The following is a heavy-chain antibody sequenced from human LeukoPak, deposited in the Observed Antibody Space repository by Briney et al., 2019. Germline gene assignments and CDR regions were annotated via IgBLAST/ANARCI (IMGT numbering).Heavy chain of an antibody. V-gene: IGHV1-2*02. CDR2: INPNSGVT. Sequence: GASVKVSCKASGYTFTGYYMHWVRQAPGQGLEWMGRINPNSGVTNYAQKFQGRATMTRDTSISTAYMELSRLRSDDTAVYYCARGRSWYMDVCGKGTTVTVSS. CDR3: ARGRSWYMDV. J-gene: IGHJ6*03. CDR1: GYTFTGYY.